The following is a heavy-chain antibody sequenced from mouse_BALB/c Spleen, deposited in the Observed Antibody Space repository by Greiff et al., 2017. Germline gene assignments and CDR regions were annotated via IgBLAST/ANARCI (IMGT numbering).Heavy chain of an antibody. V-gene: IGHV1-87*01. CDR3: ARRPYWYFDV. CDR2: IYPGDGDT. J-gene: IGHJ1*01. CDR1: GYTFTSYW. Sequence: QVHVKQSGAELARPGASVKLSCKASGYTFTSYWMQWVKQRPGQGLEWIGAIYPGDGDTRYTQKFKGKATLTADKSSSTAYMQLSSLASEDSAVYYCARRPYWYFDVWGAGTTVTVSS.